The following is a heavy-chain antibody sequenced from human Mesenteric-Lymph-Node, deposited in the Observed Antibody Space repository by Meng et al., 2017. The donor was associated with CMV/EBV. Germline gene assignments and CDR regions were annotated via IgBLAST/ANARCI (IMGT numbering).Heavy chain of an antibody. J-gene: IGHJ4*02. CDR3: ARDGYSYGYGYFDY. V-gene: IGHV1-18*04. Sequence: KAYGYTFTSYGISWVRQAPGQGLEWMGWISAYNGNTNYAQKLQGRVTMTTDTSTSTAYMELRSLRSDDTAVYYCARDGYSYGYGYFDYWGQGTLVTVSS. CDR1: GYTFTSYG. D-gene: IGHD5-18*01. CDR2: ISAYNGNT.